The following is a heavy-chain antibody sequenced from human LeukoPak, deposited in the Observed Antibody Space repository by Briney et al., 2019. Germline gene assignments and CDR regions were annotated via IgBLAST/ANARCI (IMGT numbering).Heavy chain of an antibody. V-gene: IGHV3-11*01. CDR2: ISSSGSTI. J-gene: IGHJ4*02. D-gene: IGHD5-12*01. Sequence: GGSLRLSCAASGITFSDYYMSLIRQAPGKGLEWVSYISSSGSTIYYADSVRGRFTISRDNAKNSLYLQMNSLRAEDTAVYYCARVGAPGYAYYFDYWGQGTLVTVSS. CDR3: ARVGAPGYAYYFDY. CDR1: GITFSDYY.